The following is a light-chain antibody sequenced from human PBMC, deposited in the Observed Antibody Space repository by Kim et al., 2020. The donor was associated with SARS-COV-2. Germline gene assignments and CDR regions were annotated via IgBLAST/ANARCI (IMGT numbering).Light chain of an antibody. Sequence: GQSITISCPGTSSDVGHYDYVSWYQQHPNKVPKLMIYDVTERPSGISVRFSGSKSGNTASLTISGLQLEDEAFYYCSSHTTSNTWVFGGGTKVTVL. CDR3: SSHTTSNTWV. CDR2: DVT. J-gene: IGLJ3*02. V-gene: IGLV2-14*03. CDR1: SSDVGHYDY.